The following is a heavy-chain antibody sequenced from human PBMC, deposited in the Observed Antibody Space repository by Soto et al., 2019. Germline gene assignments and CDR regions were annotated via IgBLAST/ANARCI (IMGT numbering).Heavy chain of an antibody. Sequence: QITLKESGPTLVKPTQTLTLTCTFPGFSFSSIGEGVGWIRQPPGKALEWLALIYWDDDKRYSPSLKSRLTITKDTCKNQVVFTMTNMDPVDTATYYCVQSRCGGDCLQSYSSHSYYGLDVWGQGTTVTVSS. CDR2: IYWDDDK. J-gene: IGHJ6*02. CDR3: VQSRCGGDCLQSYSSHSYYGLDV. D-gene: IGHD2-21*02. CDR1: GFSFSSIGEG. V-gene: IGHV2-5*02.